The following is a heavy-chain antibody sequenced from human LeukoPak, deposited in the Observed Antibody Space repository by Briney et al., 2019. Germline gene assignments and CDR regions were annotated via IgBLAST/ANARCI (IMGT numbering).Heavy chain of an antibody. CDR2: IHTSGNT. CDR1: SDTINRYY. CDR3: AREVAEWFDP. V-gene: IGHV4-4*07. J-gene: IGHJ5*02. Sequence: SETLSLTCNVSSDTINRYYWSWIRQPAGKGLEWIGRIHTSGNTDYNPSLKSRVTMSVGTSRNQFSLKLTPVTAADTAVYYCAREVAEWFDPWGQGTLVTVSS.